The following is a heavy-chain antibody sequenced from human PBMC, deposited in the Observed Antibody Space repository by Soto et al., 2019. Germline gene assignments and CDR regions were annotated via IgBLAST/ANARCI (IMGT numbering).Heavy chain of an antibody. CDR1: GFTFSSYG. V-gene: IGHV3-33*01. J-gene: IGHJ4*02. CDR2: IWYDGSNK. D-gene: IGHD2-15*01. CDR3: ARGYCSGGSCYLNRYYFDY. Sequence: GGSLRLSCAASGFTFSSYGMHWVRQAPGKGLEWVAVIWYDGSNKYYADSVKGRFTISRDNSKNTLYLQMNSLRAEDTAVYYCARGYCSGGSCYLNRYYFDYWGQGTLVTVSS.